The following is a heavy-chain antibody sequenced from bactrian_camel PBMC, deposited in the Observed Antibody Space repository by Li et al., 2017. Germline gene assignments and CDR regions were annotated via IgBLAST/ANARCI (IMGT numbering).Heavy chain of an antibody. J-gene: IGHJ4*01. CDR1: GHKIGSCG. Sequence: VQLVESGGGSVQAGGSLKLSCAISGHKIGSCGMGWHRQAPGKEREGVATIYTGSGAIDYADSGKGRFTISRDIAEKTVFLQMTSLKPEDTAMYYCAAKSGSELSCRPGSDSPYWGQGTQVTVS. D-gene: IGHD2*01. CDR2: IYTGSGAI. CDR3: AAKSGSELSCRPGSDSPY. V-gene: IGHV3S40*01.